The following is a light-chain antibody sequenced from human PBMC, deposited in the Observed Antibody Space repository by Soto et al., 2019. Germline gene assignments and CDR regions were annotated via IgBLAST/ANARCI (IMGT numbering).Light chain of an antibody. CDR2: DVS. J-gene: IGLJ1*01. Sequence: QSALTQPASVSGSPGQSITISCTGTSSDVGGYEYVSWYQQHPGKAPKRIIYDVSDRPSGISNRFSGSKSGNTASLAISGLQAEDEDDYYCSSYTTSSPLGVFGTGT. V-gene: IGLV2-14*03. CDR1: SSDVGGYEY. CDR3: SSYTTSSPLGV.